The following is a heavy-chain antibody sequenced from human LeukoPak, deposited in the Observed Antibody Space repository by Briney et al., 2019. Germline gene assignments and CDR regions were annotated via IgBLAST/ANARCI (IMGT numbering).Heavy chain of an antibody. Sequence: ASEKVSCKASGYTYTGYYMHWVRQAAGQWLEWMGRNNPNSGGTNYAQKFQGRVTMTRDTSISTAYMELSRLRSDDTAAYYCARVEAPSYSNYGFSYYYYGMDVWGQGTTVTVSS. V-gene: IGHV1-2*06. CDR3: ARVEAPSYSNYGFSYYYYGMDV. J-gene: IGHJ6*02. CDR1: GYTYTGYY. D-gene: IGHD4-11*01. CDR2: NNPNSGGT.